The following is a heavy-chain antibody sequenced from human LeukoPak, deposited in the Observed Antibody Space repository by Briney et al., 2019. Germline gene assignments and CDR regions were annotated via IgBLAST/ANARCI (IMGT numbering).Heavy chain of an antibody. Sequence: GGSLRLSCVASGFTFNNYAMHWVRQAPGKGLEWLANIWQDGDKKEYGDSVRGRFTVSRDNSKNSLYLQMNSLRAEDTAFYYCAKDRGPDMAVVDFIDHWGQGTLVAVSS. D-gene: IGHD2-2*01. J-gene: IGHJ4*02. CDR1: GFTFNNYA. V-gene: IGHV3-33*06. CDR3: AKDRGPDMAVVDFIDH. CDR2: IWQDGDKK.